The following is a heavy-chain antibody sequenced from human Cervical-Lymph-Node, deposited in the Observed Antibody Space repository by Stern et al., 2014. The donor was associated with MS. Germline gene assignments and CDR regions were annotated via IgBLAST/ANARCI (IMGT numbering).Heavy chain of an antibody. CDR1: GYTFTSSS. V-gene: IGHV1-46*01. CDR2: INAGGESS. Sequence: VQLVESGPEVKKTGASVKLSCKAPGYTFTSSSMHWVRQAPGQGLERMRIINAGGESSTYAPKFQGRVNMTRDTSSSTVYMELSSLGSEDTAVYYGARGQRYFDYWGQGTLVTVSS. CDR3: ARGQRYFDY. J-gene: IGHJ4*02.